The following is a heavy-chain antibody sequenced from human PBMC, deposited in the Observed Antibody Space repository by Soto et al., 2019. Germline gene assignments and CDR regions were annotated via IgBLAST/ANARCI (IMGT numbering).Heavy chain of an antibody. J-gene: IGHJ4*02. CDR3: ARGGVIVPAAFDT. CDR1: GYSFTSYF. D-gene: IGHD2-2*01. Sequence: ASVKVSCKASGYSFTSYFMHWVRQAPGQGLEWMGIINPSGGGTSYAQQFQGRLTMTRDTSTSTVYMELTSLRSEDTAVYYCARGGVIVPAAFDTWGQGTPVNVSS. CDR2: INPSGGGT. V-gene: IGHV1-46*01.